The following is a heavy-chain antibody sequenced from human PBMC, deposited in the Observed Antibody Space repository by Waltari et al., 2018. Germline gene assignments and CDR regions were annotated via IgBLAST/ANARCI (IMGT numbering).Heavy chain of an antibody. V-gene: IGHV4-34*01. CDR2: IRHPGST. CDR3: TRGGNYDFWSHRPFVDP. J-gene: IGHJ5*02. CDR1: GASFSAYY. Sequence: QVQLQQWGAGLLGPSETLSLPCAVSGASFSAYYWGWVRQPPGEGLAWIGQIRHPGSTNYNPSLKSRVTSSIDTPRSQCSVRLSSVTGADTALYFWTRGGNYDFWSHRPFVDPWGQGTLVTVSS. D-gene: IGHD3-3*01.